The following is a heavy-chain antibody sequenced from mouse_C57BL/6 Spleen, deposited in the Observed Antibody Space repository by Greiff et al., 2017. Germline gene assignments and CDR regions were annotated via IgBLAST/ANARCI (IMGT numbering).Heavy chain of an antibody. CDR3: ASSPYCYGSPFDY. CDR1: GYTFTSYW. D-gene: IGHD1-1*01. Sequence: VQLQQPGAELVRPGSSVKLSCKASGYTFTSYWMHWVKQRPIQGLEWIGNIDPSDSETHYNQKFKDKATLTVDKSSSTAYMQLSSLTSEDSAVYYCASSPYCYGSPFDYWGQGTTLTVSS. V-gene: IGHV1-52*01. CDR2: IDPSDSET. J-gene: IGHJ2*01.